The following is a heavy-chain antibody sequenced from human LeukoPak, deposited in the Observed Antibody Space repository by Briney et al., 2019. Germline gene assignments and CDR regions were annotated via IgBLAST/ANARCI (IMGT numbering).Heavy chain of an antibody. Sequence: GGSLRLSCAASGFTFSSYWMHWVRQAPGKGLVWVSRINSDGSSTSYADSVKGRFTVSRDNAKNTLFLQMNSLRAEDTAVYYCARDHRGSGSRYYYYYMDVWGKGTTVTISS. D-gene: IGHD3-10*01. J-gene: IGHJ6*03. CDR3: ARDHRGSGSRYYYYYMDV. V-gene: IGHV3-74*01. CDR2: INSDGSST. CDR1: GFTFSSYW.